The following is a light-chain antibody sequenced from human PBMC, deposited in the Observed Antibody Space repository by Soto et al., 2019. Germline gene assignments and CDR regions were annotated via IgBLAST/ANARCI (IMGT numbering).Light chain of an antibody. CDR3: QQRSNWPIT. Sequence: EIVLTQSPATLSLSPGERAILSCRASQRISSYLAWYQQRPGQAPRLLIYDASNRATGIPARFSGSGSGTDFTLTISSREPEDFAVYYCQQRSNWPITFGQGTRLEIK. CDR2: DAS. CDR1: QRISSY. J-gene: IGKJ5*01. V-gene: IGKV3-11*01.